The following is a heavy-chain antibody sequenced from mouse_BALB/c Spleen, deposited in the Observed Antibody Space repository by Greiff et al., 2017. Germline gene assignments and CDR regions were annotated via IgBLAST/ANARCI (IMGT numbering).Heavy chain of an antibody. D-gene: IGHD2-1*01. Sequence: SGPELVKPGALVKISCKASGYTFTSYDINWVKQRPGQGLEWIGWIYPGDGSTKYNEKFKGKATLTADKSSSTAYMQLSSLTSENSAVYFCARGGGNYVFYSMDYWGQGTSVTVSS. CDR2: IYPGDGST. CDR1: GYTFTSYD. CDR3: ARGGGNYVFYSMDY. V-gene: IGHV1S33*01. J-gene: IGHJ4*01.